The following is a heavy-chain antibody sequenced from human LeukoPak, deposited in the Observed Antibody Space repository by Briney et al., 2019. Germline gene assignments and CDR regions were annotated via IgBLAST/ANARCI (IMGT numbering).Heavy chain of an antibody. Sequence: GGSLRLSCAASGFTFSSYAMSWVRQAPGKGLEWVSATGGDGSRTFYADFVKGRFTISRDNAKNSLYLQMNSLRAEDTAVYYCAREAYGETFDYWGQGTLVTVSS. CDR2: TGGDGSRT. D-gene: IGHD4-17*01. CDR1: GFTFSSYA. CDR3: AREAYGETFDY. J-gene: IGHJ4*02. V-gene: IGHV3-23*01.